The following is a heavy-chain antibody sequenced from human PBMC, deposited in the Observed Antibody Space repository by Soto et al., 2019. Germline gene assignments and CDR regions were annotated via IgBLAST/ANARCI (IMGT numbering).Heavy chain of an antibody. CDR2: ISSSGSTI. CDR3: ARGRASGGFDY. Sequence: EVQLVESGGGLVQPGGSLRLSCAASGFTFSSHEMNWVRQAPGKGLEWVSYISSSGSTIYYADSVKGRFTISRDNAKNSLYLQMNSLRAEDTAVYYCARGRASGGFDYWGQGTLVTVSS. D-gene: IGHD2-15*01. J-gene: IGHJ4*02. CDR1: GFTFSSHE. V-gene: IGHV3-48*03.